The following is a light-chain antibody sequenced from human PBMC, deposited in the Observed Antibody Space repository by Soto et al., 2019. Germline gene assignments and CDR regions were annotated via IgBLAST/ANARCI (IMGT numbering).Light chain of an antibody. CDR2: DNN. V-gene: IGLV1-51*01. CDR3: GTWDSSLSAVV. Sequence: QSVLTQPPSVSGAPGQRVTISCTGSSSNIGAGYDVHWYQHLPGTAPKLLIYDNNKRPSGIPDRFSGSKSGTSATLGITGLQTGDEADYYCGTWDSSLSAVVFGGGTKLTVL. J-gene: IGLJ3*02. CDR1: SSNIGAGYD.